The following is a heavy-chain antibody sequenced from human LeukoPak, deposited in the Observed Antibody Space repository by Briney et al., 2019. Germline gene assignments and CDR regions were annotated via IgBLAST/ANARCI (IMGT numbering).Heavy chain of an antibody. CDR1: GGSISSYY. CDR3: ASSIAAAGMTLDFDY. J-gene: IGHJ4*02. CDR2: IYYGGST. V-gene: IGHV4-59*01. D-gene: IGHD6-13*01. Sequence: SETLSLTCTVSGGSISSYYWSWIRQPPGKGLEWTGYIYYGGSTNYNPSLKSRVTISVDTSKNQFSLKLSSVTAADTAVYYCASSIAAAGMTLDFDYWGQGTLVTVSS.